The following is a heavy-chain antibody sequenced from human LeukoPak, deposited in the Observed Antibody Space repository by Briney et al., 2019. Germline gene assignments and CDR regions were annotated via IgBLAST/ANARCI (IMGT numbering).Heavy chain of an antibody. CDR2: INIYNGNT. V-gene: IGHV1-18*01. J-gene: IGHJ5*02. CDR3: ARDLANWNPGDNWFDP. CDR1: GYTFTSYG. D-gene: IGHD1-1*01. Sequence: GASVKVSCKASGYTFTSYGISWVRQAPGQGLEWMGWINIYNGNTNYAQKLQGRVTMTTDTSTNTAYMELRSLRSDDTAVYYCARDLANWNPGDNWFDPWGQGTLVTVSS.